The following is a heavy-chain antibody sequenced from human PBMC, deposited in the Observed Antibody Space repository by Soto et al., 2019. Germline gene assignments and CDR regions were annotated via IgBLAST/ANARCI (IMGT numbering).Heavy chain of an antibody. Sequence: SETLSLTCTVSGGPISSGGYYWSWIRQHPGKGLEWIGNIYYSGSTYYNPSLESRVTISVDTSKNLFSLKLSSVTAADTAVYYCARDQLATPIGYYYYGMDVWGQGTTVTVSS. D-gene: IGHD2-15*01. CDR3: ARDQLATPIGYYYYGMDV. V-gene: IGHV4-31*03. J-gene: IGHJ6*02. CDR2: IYYSGST. CDR1: GGPISSGGYY.